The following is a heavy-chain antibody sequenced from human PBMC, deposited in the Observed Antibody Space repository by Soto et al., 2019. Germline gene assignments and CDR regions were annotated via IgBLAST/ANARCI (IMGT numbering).Heavy chain of an antibody. Sequence: EVQLVESGGGLVEPGGSLRLSCATSGFTFSTCSMNWVRQAPGKGLEWVSSISATGTYTFYADSLKGRFTISRDNASNSLFLHMNSRRVEDTALYYCTTEYKSGQVLNHWGQGALVTVSS. CDR2: ISATGTYT. D-gene: IGHD6-6*01. J-gene: IGHJ5*02. CDR1: GFTFSTCS. CDR3: TTEYKSGQVLNH. V-gene: IGHV3-21*01.